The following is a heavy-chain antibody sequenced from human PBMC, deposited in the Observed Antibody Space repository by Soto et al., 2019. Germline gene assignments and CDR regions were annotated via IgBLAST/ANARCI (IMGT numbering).Heavy chain of an antibody. CDR2: INPKSGGT. CDR3: ARGDSTDCSNGVCSFFYDHDMDV. D-gene: IGHD2-8*01. Sequence: ASVKVSCKASGYSFTDYHIHWVRQAPGQGLEWLGRINPKSGGTSTAQKFQGWVTMTTDTSISTASMELTRLTSDDTAIYYCARGDSTDCSNGVCSFFYDHDMDVWGQGTTVTVSS. V-gene: IGHV1-2*04. CDR1: GYSFTDYH. J-gene: IGHJ6*02.